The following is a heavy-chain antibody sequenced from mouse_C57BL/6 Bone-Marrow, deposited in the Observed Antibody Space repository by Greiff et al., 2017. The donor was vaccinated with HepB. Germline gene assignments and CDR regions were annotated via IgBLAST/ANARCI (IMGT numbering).Heavy chain of an antibody. CDR1: GYAFSSSW. CDR2: IYPGDGDT. CDR3: ARSGSSSWFAY. J-gene: IGHJ3*01. Sequence: VQLQQSGPELVKPGASVKISCKASGYAFSSSWMNWVKQRPGKGLEWIGRIYPGDGDTNYNGKFKGKATLTADKSSSTAYMQLSSLTSEDSAVYFCARSGSSSWFAYWGQGTLVTVSA. V-gene: IGHV1-82*01. D-gene: IGHD1-1*01.